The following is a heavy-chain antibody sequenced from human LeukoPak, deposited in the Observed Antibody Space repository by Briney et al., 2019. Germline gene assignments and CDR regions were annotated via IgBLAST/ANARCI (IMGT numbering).Heavy chain of an antibody. Sequence: SETLSLTRTVSGGSVSSGSYYWSWIRQPPGKGLEWIGYIYYSGSTNYNPSLKSRVTISLDTSKNHFSLKLSSVTAADTAVYYCARGLFWYFDYWGQGTLVTVSS. CDR3: ARGLFWYFDY. V-gene: IGHV4-61*03. D-gene: IGHD2/OR15-2a*01. CDR1: GGSVSSGSYY. J-gene: IGHJ4*02. CDR2: IYYSGST.